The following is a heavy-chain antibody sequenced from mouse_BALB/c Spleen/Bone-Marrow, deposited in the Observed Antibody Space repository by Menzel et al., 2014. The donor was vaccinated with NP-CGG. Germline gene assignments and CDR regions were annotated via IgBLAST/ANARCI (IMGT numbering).Heavy chain of an antibody. J-gene: IGHJ4*01. D-gene: IGHD2-4*01. CDR2: INPSTGYT. CDR1: GYNSISYW. Sequence: QVQLQHSGAELAKPGASVKMSCKASGYNSISYWMHWVKQRPGQGLEWIGYINPSTGYTEYNQKFKDKATLTADKSSSKAYMHLSSLTSEDSAVYYCARNYDYDGGYYAMDYWGQGTSVTVSS. V-gene: IGHV1-7*01. CDR3: ARNYDYDGGYYAMDY.